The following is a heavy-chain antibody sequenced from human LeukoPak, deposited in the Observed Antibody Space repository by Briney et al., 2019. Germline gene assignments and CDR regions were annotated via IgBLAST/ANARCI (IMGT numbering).Heavy chain of an antibody. D-gene: IGHD6-19*01. Sequence: SETLSLTCTVSGGSISSYYWSWIRQPPGKGPEWIGNIYNSGTTNYNPSLESRVTISVDTSKNQLSLQLTSVTAADTAVYYCTKATQWLAFDYWGRGTLVTVSS. CDR2: IYNSGTT. CDR1: GGSISSYY. J-gene: IGHJ4*02. CDR3: TKATQWLAFDY. V-gene: IGHV4-59*13.